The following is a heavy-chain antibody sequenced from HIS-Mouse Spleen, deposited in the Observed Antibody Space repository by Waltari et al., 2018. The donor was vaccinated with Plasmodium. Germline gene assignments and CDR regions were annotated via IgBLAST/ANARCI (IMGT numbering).Heavy chain of an antibody. CDR2: RKQDGSEK. CDR1: GFTFSGYW. D-gene: IGHD6-13*01. J-gene: IGHJ2*01. Sequence: EVQLVESGGGLVQPGGSLRLSCAASGFTFSGYWMGWVRQAPGKGLEWVANRKQDGSEKYYVDSVKGRCTISRDNAKNSLYLQMNSLRAEDTAVYYCASSWYWYFDLWGRGTLVTVSS. CDR3: ASSWYWYFDL. V-gene: IGHV3-7*01.